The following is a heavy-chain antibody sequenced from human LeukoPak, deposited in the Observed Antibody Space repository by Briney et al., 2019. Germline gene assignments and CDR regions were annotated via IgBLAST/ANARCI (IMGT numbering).Heavy chain of an antibody. Sequence: ASVKVSCKASGGTFSSYAISWVRRAPGQGLEWMGRIIPILGIANYARKFQGRVTITADKSTSTAYMELSSLRSEDTAVYYCASAIVVVVAATGRYYGMDVWGQGTTVTVSS. D-gene: IGHD2-15*01. CDR1: GGTFSSYA. V-gene: IGHV1-69*04. CDR2: IIPILGIA. J-gene: IGHJ6*02. CDR3: ASAIVVVVAATGRYYGMDV.